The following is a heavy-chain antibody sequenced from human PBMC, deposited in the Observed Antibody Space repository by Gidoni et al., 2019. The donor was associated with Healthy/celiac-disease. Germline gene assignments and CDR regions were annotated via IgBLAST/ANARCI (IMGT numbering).Heavy chain of an antibody. D-gene: IGHD6-13*01. CDR2: ISSSSSYI. V-gene: IGHV3-21*01. J-gene: IGHJ4*02. CDR1: GFTFSSYS. Sequence: EVRLVESGGGLVKPGGSLGLSCAASGFTFSSYSMNWVRQAPGKGLEWVSSISSSSSYIYYADSVKGRFTISRDNAKNSLYLQMNSLRAEDTAVYYCAREQAYGSSWFLDYWGQGTLVTVSS. CDR3: AREQAYGSSWFLDY.